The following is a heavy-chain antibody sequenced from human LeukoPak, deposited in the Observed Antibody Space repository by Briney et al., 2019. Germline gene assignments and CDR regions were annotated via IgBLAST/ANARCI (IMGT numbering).Heavy chain of an antibody. V-gene: IGHV3-23*01. CDR2: IGGSDGTT. Sequence: GGSLRLSCAASGFSLRTYAMNWVRQVPGKGLEWVSSIGGSDGTTYYAASVKGRFTISSDLSTNTVSLQMNSLRAEDTAVYFCAKGLVVNDNYFDNWGQGTLVTVSS. CDR3: AKGLVVNDNYFDN. J-gene: IGHJ4*02. CDR1: GFSLRTYA. D-gene: IGHD2-15*01.